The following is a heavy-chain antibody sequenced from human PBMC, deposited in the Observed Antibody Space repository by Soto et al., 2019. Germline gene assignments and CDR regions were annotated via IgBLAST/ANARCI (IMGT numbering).Heavy chain of an antibody. CDR1: GFTFSSYA. CDR3: ASTLDV. V-gene: IGHV3-30-3*01. Sequence: GGSLRLSCAASGFTFSSYAMHWVRQAPGKGLKWVAVISYDGSNKYYADSVKGRFTISRDNSKNTLYLQMNSLRADDTAVYYCASTLDVWGQGTTVTVSS. J-gene: IGHJ6*02. CDR2: ISYDGSNK.